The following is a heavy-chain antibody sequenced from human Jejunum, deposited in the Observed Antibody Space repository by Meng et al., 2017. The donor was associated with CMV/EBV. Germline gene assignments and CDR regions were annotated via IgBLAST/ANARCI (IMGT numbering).Heavy chain of an antibody. V-gene: IGHV3-23*03. CDR2: ISSGSTIT. CDR3: AKDISFRRLLSGYYYGMDA. CDR1: YE. D-gene: IGHD6-25*01. Sequence: YEMHWIRQDPGKGLEWVSIISSGSTITNYADSAKGRFTISRDNSKNTLYLQMNSLRAEDTAVYYCAKDISFRRLLSGYYYGMDAWGQGTTVTVSS. J-gene: IGHJ6*02.